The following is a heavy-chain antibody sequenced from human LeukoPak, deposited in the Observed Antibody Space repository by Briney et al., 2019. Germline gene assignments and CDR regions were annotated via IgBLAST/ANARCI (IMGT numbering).Heavy chain of an antibody. J-gene: IGHJ6*03. Sequence: GGSLRLSCVTSGFTFTHYGMHWVRQAPGKGLEWVAFIRHDDRGKYYADSVKGRFIISRDNSKSTVSLQMTSLRLDDTAVYYCAKCLPLFSSASDYMDVWGTGTTVTVSS. CDR1: GFTFTHYG. CDR2: IRHDDRGK. D-gene: IGHD6-6*01. V-gene: IGHV3-30*02. CDR3: AKCLPLFSSASDYMDV.